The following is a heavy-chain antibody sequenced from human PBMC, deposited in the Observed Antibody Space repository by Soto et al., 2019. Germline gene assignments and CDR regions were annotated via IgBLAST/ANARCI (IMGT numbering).Heavy chain of an antibody. CDR1: GGSVSSYY. CDR3: AKFSNTFDY. J-gene: IGHJ4*02. Sequence: PSETLSLTCTVSGGSVSSYYWSWIRQPPGKGLEWIGYVYYSGITKYNPSLQSRITMSVDTSKNQFSLRLSSVTAADKAVYYCAKFSNTFDYWGQGTLVTVSS. V-gene: IGHV4-59*02. CDR2: VYYSGIT. D-gene: IGHD4-4*01.